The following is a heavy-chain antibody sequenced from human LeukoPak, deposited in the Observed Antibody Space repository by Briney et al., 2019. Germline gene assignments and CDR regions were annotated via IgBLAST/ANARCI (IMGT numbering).Heavy chain of an antibody. V-gene: IGHV3-48*03. CDR3: ALLAVASDFDY. J-gene: IGHJ4*02. CDR1: GFPFSFFE. CDR2: IAGSGRTR. D-gene: IGHD6-19*01. Sequence: GGSLRLFCEVSGFPFSFFEINWVRQAPGKGLEWVSNIAGSGRTRYYADSVKGRFSISRDNAKNSLYLQMNTLRVEDTGVYYCALLAVASDFDYWGQGALVTVSS.